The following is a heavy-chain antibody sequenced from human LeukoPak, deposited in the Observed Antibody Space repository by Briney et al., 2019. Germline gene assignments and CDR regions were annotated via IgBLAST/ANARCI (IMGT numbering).Heavy chain of an antibody. CDR3: AREGVDYYYYYMDV. Sequence: ASVKVSCKASGYTFTSYDINWVRQATGQGLEWMGWMNPNSGNTGYAQKFQGRVTITRNTSISTAYMELSSLRSEDTAVYYCAREGVDYYYYYMDVWGKGTTVTVSS. D-gene: IGHD2-15*01. V-gene: IGHV1-8*03. CDR2: MNPNSGNT. J-gene: IGHJ6*03. CDR1: GYTFTSYD.